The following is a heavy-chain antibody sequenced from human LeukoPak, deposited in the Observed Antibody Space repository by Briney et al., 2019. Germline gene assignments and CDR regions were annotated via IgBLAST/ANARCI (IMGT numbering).Heavy chain of an antibody. D-gene: IGHD3-10*01. V-gene: IGHV3-48*02. CDR3: ARILSGSGSYGAFDI. CDR2: ISGGTSSL. J-gene: IGHJ3*02. Sequence: GGSLRLSCAASGFTFSSYDMNWVRQAPGKGLERVSYISGGTSSLYYADSVKGRFTISRDNAKNSLYLQMNSLRDEDTAVYFCARILSGSGSYGAFDIWGQGAMVSVSS. CDR1: GFTFSSYD.